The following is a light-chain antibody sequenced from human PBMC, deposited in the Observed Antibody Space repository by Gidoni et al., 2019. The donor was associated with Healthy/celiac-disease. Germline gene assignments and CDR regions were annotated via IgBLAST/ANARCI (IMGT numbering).Light chain of an antibody. CDR3: QQYGSSPQT. CDR2: GAS. V-gene: IGKV3-20*01. CDR1: QSVSSSY. Sequence: EIVLTQSPGTLSLSPGERATLPCRPSQSVSSSYLAWYQQKPGQAPRLLIYGASSRATGIPDRFSGSGSGTDFTLTISRLEPEDFAVYYCQQYGSSPQTFGQGTKVEIK. J-gene: IGKJ1*01.